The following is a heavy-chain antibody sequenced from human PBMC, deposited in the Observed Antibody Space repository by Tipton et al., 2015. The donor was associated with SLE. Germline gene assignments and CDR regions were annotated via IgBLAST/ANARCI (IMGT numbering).Heavy chain of an antibody. D-gene: IGHD6-13*01. CDR2: ISSSSSTI. Sequence: SLRLSCAASGFTFSSYSMNWVRQAPGKGLEWVSYISSSSSTIYYADSVKGRFTISRDNAKNSLYLQMNSLRAEDTAVYYCVREVRYSSSFFDYWGQGTLVTVSS. J-gene: IGHJ4*02. CDR3: VREVRYSSSFFDY. V-gene: IGHV3-48*01. CDR1: GFTFSSYS.